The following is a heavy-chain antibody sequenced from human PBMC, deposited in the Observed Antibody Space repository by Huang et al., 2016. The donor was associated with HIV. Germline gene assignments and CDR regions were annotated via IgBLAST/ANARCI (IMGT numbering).Heavy chain of an antibody. D-gene: IGHD4-17*01. Sequence: QVQLVQSGAEVKTPGSSVKVSCKASGGTFRKYAISWGRQAPGQGLEWMGGISPMFGTPNYARKFQGRVTITADDSTSTTYVEVSSLRSEDTALYYCARGQLGSYGDYDVLYWGQGTLVTVSS. J-gene: IGHJ4*02. CDR3: ARGQLGSYGDYDVLY. CDR1: GGTFRKYA. V-gene: IGHV1-69*13. CDR2: ISPMFGTP.